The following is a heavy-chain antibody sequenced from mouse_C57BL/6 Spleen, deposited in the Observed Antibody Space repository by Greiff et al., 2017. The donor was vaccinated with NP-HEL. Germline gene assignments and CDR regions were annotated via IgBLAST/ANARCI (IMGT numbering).Heavy chain of an antibody. Sequence: VQLQQSGAELVRPGASVKLSCTASGFNIKDDYMHWVKQRPEQGLGGIGWIDPEKGDTEYASKFQGKATITADTSSNTAYLQLSSLTSEDTAVYYCTFHYYGSSPFAYWGQGTLVTVSA. J-gene: IGHJ3*01. CDR3: TFHYYGSSPFAY. CDR2: IDPEKGDT. V-gene: IGHV14-4*01. CDR1: GFNIKDDY. D-gene: IGHD1-1*01.